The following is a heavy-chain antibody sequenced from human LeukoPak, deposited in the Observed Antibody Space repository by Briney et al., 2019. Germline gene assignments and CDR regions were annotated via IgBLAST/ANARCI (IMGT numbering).Heavy chain of an antibody. CDR3: ARCKDDSSGSSDEAFDI. CDR2: INHSGST. D-gene: IGHD3-22*01. CDR1: GGSLSGYY. Sequence: SETLSLTCAVYGGSLSGYYWSWIRQPPGKGLEWIGEINHSGSTNYNPSLKSRVTISVDTSKNQFSLKLSSVTAADTAVYYCARCKDDSSGSSDEAFDIWGQGTMVTVSS. J-gene: IGHJ3*02. V-gene: IGHV4-34*01.